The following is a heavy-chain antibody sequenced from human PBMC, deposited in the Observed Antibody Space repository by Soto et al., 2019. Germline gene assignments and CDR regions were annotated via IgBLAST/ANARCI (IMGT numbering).Heavy chain of an antibody. CDR2: IGESGTPT. V-gene: IGHV3-23*01. CDR1: GFTFSSYA. Sequence: EVQLLESGGGLVQPGGSLRLSCAASGFTFSSYAMKWVRQAPGKGLEWVSLIGESGTPTYYADSVKSRVTISRDNSGNTLFLEMYSLRAEDTDVYYCARYIPGVRYYGMDVWGQGTTVTVSS. J-gene: IGHJ6*02. CDR3: ARYIPGVRYYGMDV. D-gene: IGHD2-2*01.